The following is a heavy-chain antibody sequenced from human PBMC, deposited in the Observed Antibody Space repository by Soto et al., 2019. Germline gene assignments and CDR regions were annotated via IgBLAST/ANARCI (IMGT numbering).Heavy chain of an antibody. J-gene: IGHJ4*02. CDR2: IYHSGST. Sequence: PSETLSLTCAVSGGSISSGGYSWSWIRQPPGKGLEWIGYIYHSGSTYYNPSLKSRVTISVDTSKNQFSLKLSSVTAADTAVYYCATRYRSAIDDWGQGTLVTVSS. CDR1: GGSISSGGYS. D-gene: IGHD3-9*01. CDR3: ATRYRSAIDD. V-gene: IGHV4-30-2*05.